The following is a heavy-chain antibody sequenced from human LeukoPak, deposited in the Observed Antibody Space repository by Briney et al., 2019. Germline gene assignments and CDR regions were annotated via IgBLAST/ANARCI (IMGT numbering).Heavy chain of an antibody. CDR1: GFSFSSYS. CDR2: ISSGSSTI. CDR3: ARDKNWNDSNFDY. Sequence: GSLRLSCAASGFSFSSYSMNWVRQAPGKGLEWVSYISSGSSTIYYADSVKGRFTISRDNAKNSLYLQMNSLRDEDTAVYYCARDKNWNDSNFDYWGQGTLVTVSS. D-gene: IGHD1-1*01. J-gene: IGHJ4*02. V-gene: IGHV3-48*02.